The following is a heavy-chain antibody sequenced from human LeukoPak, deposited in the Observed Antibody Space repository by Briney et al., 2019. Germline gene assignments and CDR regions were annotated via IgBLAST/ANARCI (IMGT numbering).Heavy chain of an antibody. V-gene: IGHV1-2*02. Sequence: ASVKVSCKASGYTFTGYYMHWVRQAPGQGVEWMGWINPNSGGTNYAQKFQGRVTMTTDTSISTAYMELSRLTSDDTAVYYCARLQVPASLPIDYWGQGTLVTVSS. CDR2: INPNSGGT. D-gene: IGHD2-2*01. CDR3: ARLQVPASLPIDY. CDR1: GYTFTGYY. J-gene: IGHJ4*02.